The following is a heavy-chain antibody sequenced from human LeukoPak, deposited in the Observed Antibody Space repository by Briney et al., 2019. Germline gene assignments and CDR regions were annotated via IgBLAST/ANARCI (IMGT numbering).Heavy chain of an antibody. J-gene: IGHJ4*02. CDR2: INPNSGGT. Sequence: GASEKVSCKASGYTFTGYYMRWVRQAPGQGLEWMGWINPNSGGTNYAQKFQGRVTMTRDTSISTAYMELSRLRSDDTAVYYCARDDYGDLPFDYWGQGTLVTVSS. D-gene: IGHD4-17*01. CDR1: GYTFTGYY. V-gene: IGHV1-2*02. CDR3: ARDDYGDLPFDY.